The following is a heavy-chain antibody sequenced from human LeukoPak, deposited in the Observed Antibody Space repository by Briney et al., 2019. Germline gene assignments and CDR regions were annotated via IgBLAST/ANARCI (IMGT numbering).Heavy chain of an antibody. D-gene: IGHD4-23*01. J-gene: IGHJ4*02. CDR1: VFSFSNAW. V-gene: IGHV3-15*01. Sequence: KSGGSLRLSCSCAASVFSFSNAWVTWVRQVPGKGLEWVGRIKSKTDGGTTDYAAPVKGRFTISRDNSEDTLYLQMNSLKTEDTAVYYCAAVDFDYWGQGTLVTVSS. CDR3: AAVDFDY. CDR2: IKSKTDGGTT.